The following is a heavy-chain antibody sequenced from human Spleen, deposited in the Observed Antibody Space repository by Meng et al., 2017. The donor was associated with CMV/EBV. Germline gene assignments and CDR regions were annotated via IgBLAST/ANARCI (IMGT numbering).Heavy chain of an antibody. Sequence: GESLQISCTASGFSFSAYSIDWVRQAPGKGLEWVSSIDSSSTFINYADSVKGRFTISRGNATNSLYLQMNSLRAEDTAVFYCVKDGPGARYGSGSPGEYYYYYYAMDVWGLGTTVTVSS. CDR3: VKDGPGARYGSGSPGEYYYYYYAMDV. D-gene: IGHD3-10*01. V-gene: IGHV3-21*01. CDR2: IDSSSTFI. J-gene: IGHJ6*02. CDR1: GFSFSAYS.